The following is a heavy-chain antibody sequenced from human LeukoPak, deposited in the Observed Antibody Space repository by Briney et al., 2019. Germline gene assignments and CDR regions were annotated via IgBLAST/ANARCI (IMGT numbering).Heavy chain of an antibody. D-gene: IGHD6-13*01. CDR3: ASDGRSRAAAGAFDI. V-gene: IGHV3-33*08. CDR1: GFTFSSYG. CDR2: IWYDGSNK. J-gene: IGHJ3*02. Sequence: GGSLRLSCAASGFTFSSYGMHWVRQAPGKGLEWVAVIWYDGSNKYYADSVKGRFTISRDNSKNTLYLQMNSLRAEDTAVYYCASDGRSRAAAGAFDIWGQGTMVTVSS.